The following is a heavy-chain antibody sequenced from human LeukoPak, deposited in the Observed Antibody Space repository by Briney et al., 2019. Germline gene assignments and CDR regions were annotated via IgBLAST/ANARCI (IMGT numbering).Heavy chain of an antibody. Sequence: SETLSLTCTVSGGSISSSNYYWGWMRQPPGEGLEGIGEIYYSGTTYYKPSLKTRVTISVDTSKNQSSLKLTSVPAADTAVYYCARHASVDGNWPRPLDYWGQGSLVTVSS. V-gene: IGHV4-39*01. CDR3: ARHASVDGNWPRPLDY. CDR1: GGSISSSNYY. D-gene: IGHD6-19*01. CDR2: IYYSGTT. J-gene: IGHJ4*02.